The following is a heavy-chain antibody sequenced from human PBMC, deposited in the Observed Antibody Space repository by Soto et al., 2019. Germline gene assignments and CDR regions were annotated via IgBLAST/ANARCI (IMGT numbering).Heavy chain of an antibody. V-gene: IGHV1-69*05. CDR1: GGTFSRXA. CDR2: IIPMFGAA. Sequence: QVQLVQSGAEVKKPGSSVKVSCKASGGTFSRXAXXXXXXXPGQGLEWMGGIIPMFGAANYAQKFQGRVTXXXXXXXXXXXXXXXXXXXXXXXXXXXXXXXXXXXYYGMDVWGQGTTVTVSS. J-gene: IGHJ6*02. CDR3: XXXXXXXXYYGMDV.